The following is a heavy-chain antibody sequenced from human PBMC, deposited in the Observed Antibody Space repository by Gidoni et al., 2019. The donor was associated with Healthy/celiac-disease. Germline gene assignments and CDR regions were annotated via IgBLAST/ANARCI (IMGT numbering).Heavy chain of an antibody. CDR3: ARGDGYNLRCFDY. J-gene: IGHJ4*02. Sequence: QVQLQQWGAGRLKPSETLSLTCAVYGGSFSGYYWSWIRQPPGKGLEWIGEIKHSGSTNYNPSLKSLVTISGDTAKNQFSLNLSSVTAADTAVYYCARGDGYNLRCFDYWGQGTLVTVSS. D-gene: IGHD5-12*01. CDR1: GGSFSGYY. CDR2: IKHSGST. V-gene: IGHV4-34*01.